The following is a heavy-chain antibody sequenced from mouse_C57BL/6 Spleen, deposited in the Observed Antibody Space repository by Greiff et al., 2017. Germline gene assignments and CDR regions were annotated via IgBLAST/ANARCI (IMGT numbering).Heavy chain of an antibody. Sequence: VNLVESGPELVKPGASVKISCKASGYAFSSSWMNWVKQRPGKGLEWIGRIYPGDGDTNYNGKFKGKATLTADKSSSTAYMQLSSLTSEDSAVYFCARPSITTVVDAMDYWGQGTSVTVSS. J-gene: IGHJ4*01. D-gene: IGHD1-1*01. CDR3: ARPSITTVVDAMDY. CDR2: IYPGDGDT. CDR1: GYAFSSSW. V-gene: IGHV1-82*01.